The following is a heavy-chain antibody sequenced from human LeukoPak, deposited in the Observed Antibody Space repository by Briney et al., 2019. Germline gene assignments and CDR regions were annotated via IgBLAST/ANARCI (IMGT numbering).Heavy chain of an antibody. Sequence: ASVKVSCKASGDTFSSYAISRVRQAPGQGLEWMGWISAYNGNTNYAQKLQGRVTMTTDTSTSTAYMELRSLRSDDTAVYYCARASHSALTYGMDVWGQGTTVTVSS. CDR2: ISAYNGNT. CDR1: GDTFSSYA. D-gene: IGHD4/OR15-4a*01. V-gene: IGHV1-18*01. J-gene: IGHJ6*02. CDR3: ARASHSALTYGMDV.